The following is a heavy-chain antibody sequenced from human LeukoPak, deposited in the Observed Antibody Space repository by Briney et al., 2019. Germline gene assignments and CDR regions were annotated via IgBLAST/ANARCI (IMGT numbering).Heavy chain of an antibody. V-gene: IGHV4-39*07. CDR1: GGSISSSSYY. Sequence: SETLSLTCTVSGGSISSSSYYWGWIRQPPGKGLEWIGSIYYSGSTYYNPSLKSRVTISVDTSKNQFSLKLSSVTAADTAVYYCAGSPGGNYYYYYGMDVRGQGTTVTVSS. J-gene: IGHJ6*02. CDR2: IYYSGST. CDR3: AGSPGGNYYYYYGMDV. D-gene: IGHD4-23*01.